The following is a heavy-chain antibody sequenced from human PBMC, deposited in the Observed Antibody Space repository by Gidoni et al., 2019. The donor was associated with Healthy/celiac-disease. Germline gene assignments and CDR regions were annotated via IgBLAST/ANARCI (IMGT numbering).Heavy chain of an antibody. J-gene: IGHJ4*02. CDR2: ISAYNSNT. CDR1: GYTFTSYG. Sequence: QVQLVPSGAEVKKPRASVKVSCTASGYTFTSYGIRWVRQAPGQGLAWMGWISAYNSNTNYAQKLQSRVTMTTDTSTSTDYMELRSLRSDDTAVYYCARDLDAGPSAYYFDYWGQGTLVTVSS. CDR3: ARDLDAGPSAYYFDY. V-gene: IGHV1-18*01.